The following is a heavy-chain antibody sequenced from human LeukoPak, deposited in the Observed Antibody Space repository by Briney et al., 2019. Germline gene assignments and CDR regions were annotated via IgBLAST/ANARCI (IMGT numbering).Heavy chain of an antibody. CDR3: AAVSQIAVAGTGGY. D-gene: IGHD6-19*01. CDR1: GFTFTSSA. J-gene: IGHJ4*02. CDR2: IVVGSGNT. Sequence: GTSVKVSCKASGFTFTSSAVQWVRQARGQRLEWIGWIVVGSGNTNYAQKFQERVTITRDMSTSTAYMELSSLRSEDTAVYYCAAVSQIAVAGTGGYWGQGTLVTVSS. V-gene: IGHV1-58*01.